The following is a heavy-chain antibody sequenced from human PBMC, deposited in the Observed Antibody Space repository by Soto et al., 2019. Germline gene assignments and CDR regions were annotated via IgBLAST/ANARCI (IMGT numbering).Heavy chain of an antibody. CDR2: IDASGSAI. J-gene: IGHJ6*02. CDR3: AREPSGVGYYYGMDV. D-gene: IGHD3-3*01. Sequence: EVQLVESGGGLVQPGGSLRLSCVASGFTFSNYEMNWVRQAPGKGLEWVSYIDASGSAILYADSVKGRFTISRDNAKNSLYLQMNSLRAEDTAVYYCAREPSGVGYYYGMDVWGQGTTVTVSS. V-gene: IGHV3-48*03. CDR1: GFTFSNYE.